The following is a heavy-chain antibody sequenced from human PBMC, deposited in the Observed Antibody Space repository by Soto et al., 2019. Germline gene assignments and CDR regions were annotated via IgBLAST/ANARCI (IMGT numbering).Heavy chain of an antibody. V-gene: IGHV4-34*01. CDR2: INHSGRV. Sequence: SETLSLTCAVYGGSFSGHSWTWIRQSPGKGLEWIGDINHSGRVNYSPSLKSRVTISLDTSKNQFSLTLSAVTAADTAMYYCSTRAYDTTGYYRFDHWGQGTLVTVS. CDR1: GGSFSGHS. J-gene: IGHJ5*01. CDR3: STRAYDTTGYYRFDH. D-gene: IGHD3-22*01.